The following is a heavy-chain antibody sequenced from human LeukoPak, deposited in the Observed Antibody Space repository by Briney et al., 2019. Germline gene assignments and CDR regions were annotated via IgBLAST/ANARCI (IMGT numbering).Heavy chain of an antibody. V-gene: IGHV3-23*01. CDR3: AKDLGMLGYCTSTSCSQDAFDI. D-gene: IGHD2-2*01. CDR2: ISGGGGST. CDR1: GFTFTSYS. Sequence: GGSLSPSCAASGFTFTSYSMNWVRQAPGKGLEWVSTISGGGGSTYYADSVKGRFTISRDNFKNTLYLQMNNLRAEDTAVYYCAKDLGMLGYCTSTSCSQDAFDIWGQGTMVTVSS. J-gene: IGHJ3*02.